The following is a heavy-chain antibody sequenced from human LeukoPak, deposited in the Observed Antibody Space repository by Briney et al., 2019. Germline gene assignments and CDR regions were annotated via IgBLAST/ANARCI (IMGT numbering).Heavy chain of an antibody. Sequence: SETLSLTCTVSGDSISTYYWSWIRQPPGKGLEWIGYISYSGSTNYNPSLKSRVTISVDTSKNQFSLKLSSMTAADTAVYYCARGSYSSSWLTFDIWGQGTMVTVSS. J-gene: IGHJ3*02. CDR3: ARGSYSSSWLTFDI. D-gene: IGHD6-13*01. CDR2: ISYSGST. V-gene: IGHV4-59*01. CDR1: GDSISTYY.